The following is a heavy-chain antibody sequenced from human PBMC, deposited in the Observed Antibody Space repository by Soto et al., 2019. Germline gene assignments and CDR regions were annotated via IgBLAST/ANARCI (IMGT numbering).Heavy chain of an antibody. CDR2: VLHDGNDK. CDR1: GFTFSDYI. Sequence: QVQLVESGGGVVQPGRSLRLSCAASGFTFSDYIMHWVRQAPGKGLEWVAMVLHDGNDKYYADSVKGRFTISRDNSKNTLYLQMNSLRTEDTAMYYCAIDEEDGSYCDLGYWGQGTLVTVSS. V-gene: IGHV3-30-3*01. J-gene: IGHJ4*02. D-gene: IGHD3-10*01. CDR3: AIDEEDGSYCDLGY.